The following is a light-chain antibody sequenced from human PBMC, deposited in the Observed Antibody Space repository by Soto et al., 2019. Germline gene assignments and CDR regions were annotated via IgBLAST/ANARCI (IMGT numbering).Light chain of an antibody. Sequence: DSLLTQAPSTLAESLGDGLTISCRASKTNSSWLDWYQQKPGKAPKLLIYKASSLQSGVPSRFSGSGSGTEFTLTISSLQPDDFAIYYCQQYNDYPLTFGGGTKVDIK. CDR1: KTNSSW. J-gene: IGKJ4*01. CDR2: KAS. V-gene: IGKV1-5*03. CDR3: QQYNDYPLT.